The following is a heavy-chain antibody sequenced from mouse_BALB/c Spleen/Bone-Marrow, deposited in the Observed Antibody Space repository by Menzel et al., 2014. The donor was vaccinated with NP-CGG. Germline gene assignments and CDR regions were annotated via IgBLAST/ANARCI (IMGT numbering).Heavy chain of an antibody. CDR1: GLTFSSFG. D-gene: IGHD2-2*01. J-gene: IGHJ4*01. Sequence: VQLQQSGGGLVQPGGSRKLSCVVSGLTFSSFGMHWVRQVPEKGLEWVAYINSDSRTIYYADTVKGRFTISRDNPKNTLFLQMTSLRSEDTAIYYCTRPYGYSYAMDYWGQGTSVTVSS. V-gene: IGHV5-17*02. CDR2: INSDSRTI. CDR3: TRPYGYSYAMDY.